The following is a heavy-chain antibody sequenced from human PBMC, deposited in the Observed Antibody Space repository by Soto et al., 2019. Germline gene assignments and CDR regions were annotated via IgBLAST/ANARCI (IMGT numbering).Heavy chain of an antibody. CDR3: AKEGTTKRSYYFDF. CDR2: ISYEGRIQ. J-gene: IGHJ4*02. D-gene: IGHD1-26*01. CDR1: GFTFSSYG. Sequence: QVQLVESGGGVVQPGRSLRLSCAASGFTFSSYGMQWVRQAPGKGLEWVAVISYEGRIQYYADSVKGRFTISRENSKDTVFLHMNSMRADDTAVYYCAKEGTTKRSYYFDFWGQGTLVTVSS. V-gene: IGHV3-30*18.